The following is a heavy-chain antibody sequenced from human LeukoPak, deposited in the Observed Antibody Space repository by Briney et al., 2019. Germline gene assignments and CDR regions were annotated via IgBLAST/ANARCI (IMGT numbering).Heavy chain of an antibody. V-gene: IGHV3-48*01. CDR3: AKDLTAHGLLTYYFES. D-gene: IGHD3-22*01. CDR1: GFTFSSYS. J-gene: IGHJ4*02. Sequence: GGSLRLSCAASGFTFSSYSMNWVRQAPGKGLEWVSYISSSSSTIYYADSVKGRFTISRDNSKNTLYLQMNSLRAEDTALYYCAKDLTAHGLLTYYFESWGQGTLVTVSS. CDR2: ISSSSSTI.